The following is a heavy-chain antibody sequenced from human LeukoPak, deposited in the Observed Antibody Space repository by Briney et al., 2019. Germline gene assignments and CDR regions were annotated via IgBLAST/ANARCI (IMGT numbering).Heavy chain of an antibody. V-gene: IGHV4-4*09. D-gene: IGHD2-15*01. CDR1: GGSISSYY. CDR2: IHTSGGT. CDR3: ASHVNGCSGGTCQYYYYYYLDV. Sequence: SETLSLTCTVSGGSISSYYWSWIRQPPGKGLEWIGYIHTSGGTHYNPSLKSRVTISLDTSKNQFSLKLSSVTAADTAVYYCASHVNGCSGGTCQYYYYYYLDVWGKGTTVTVSS. J-gene: IGHJ6*03.